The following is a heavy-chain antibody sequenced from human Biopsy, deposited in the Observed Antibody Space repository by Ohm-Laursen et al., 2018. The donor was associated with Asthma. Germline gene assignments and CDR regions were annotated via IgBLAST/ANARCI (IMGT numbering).Heavy chain of an antibody. J-gene: IGHJ6*02. Sequence: SDTLSLTCAVYGGSFSSNYWSWVRQTPGKGLEWLGDTHHNGYTNYSPSLSSRLTLSVDTSKNQFSLRLTSVTAADTAVYYCARGSSSRLSQWELLVSGGKRAHSYYGMDVWGQGTTVTVSS. CDR2: THHNGYT. D-gene: IGHD1-26*01. CDR1: GGSFSSNY. CDR3: ARGSSSRLSQWELLVSGGKRAHSYYGMDV. V-gene: IGHV4-34*01.